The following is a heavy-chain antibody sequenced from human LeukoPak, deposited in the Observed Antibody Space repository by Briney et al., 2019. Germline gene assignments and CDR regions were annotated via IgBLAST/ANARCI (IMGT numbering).Heavy chain of an antibody. CDR2: IRYDGSNK. CDR1: GFTFSSYG. Sequence: PGGSLRLSCAASGFTFSSYGMHWVRRAPGKGLEWVAFIRYDGSNKYYADSVKGRFTISRDNSKNTLYLQMNSLRAEDTAVYYCAKDAYMMRPLDYWGQGTLVTVSS. CDR3: AKDAYMMRPLDY. V-gene: IGHV3-30*02. J-gene: IGHJ4*02. D-gene: IGHD3-16*01.